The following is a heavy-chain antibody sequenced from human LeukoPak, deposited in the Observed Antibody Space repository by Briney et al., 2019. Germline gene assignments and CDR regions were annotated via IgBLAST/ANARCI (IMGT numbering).Heavy chain of an antibody. CDR3: ARGGYYGSGSYYRADAFDI. J-gene: IGHJ3*02. Sequence: SETLSLTCTVSGGSISSYYWSWLRQPPGKGLEWIGYIYYSGSTNYNPSLKSRVTISVDTSKNQFSLKLSSVTAADPAVYYCARGGYYGSGSYYRADAFDIWGQGTMVTVSS. CDR2: IYYSGST. V-gene: IGHV4-59*01. CDR1: GGSISSYY. D-gene: IGHD3-10*01.